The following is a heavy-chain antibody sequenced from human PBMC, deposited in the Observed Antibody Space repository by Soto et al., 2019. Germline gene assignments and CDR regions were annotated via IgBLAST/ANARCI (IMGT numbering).Heavy chain of an antibody. CDR1: GVSISSGDYY. CDR3: ARDVSLDYHYYGMDV. Sequence: TLCLTCDVSGVSISSGDYYWSWIRQPPGKGLEWIGYIDYSGSTYYNPSLKSRVTISVDTSKNQFSLKLSSVTAADTAVYYSARDVSLDYHYYGMDVWGQGTTVTVFS. J-gene: IGHJ6*02. V-gene: IGHV4-30-4*01. CDR2: IDYSGST.